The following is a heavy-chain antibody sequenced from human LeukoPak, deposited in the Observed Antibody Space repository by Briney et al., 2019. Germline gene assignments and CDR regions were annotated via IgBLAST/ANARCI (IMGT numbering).Heavy chain of an antibody. CDR3: ARATLELRSGPGSFGHIQH. CDR2: INPNSGGT. J-gene: IGHJ1*01. D-gene: IGHD1-7*01. CDR1: GYTFTGYY. Sequence: ASVKVSCKASGYTFTGYYMHWVRQAPGQGLEWMGWINPNSGGTNYAQKFQGRVTMTRDTSISTAYMELSRLRSDDTAVYYCARATLELRSGPGSFGHIQHWGQGTLVTVSS. V-gene: IGHV1-2*02.